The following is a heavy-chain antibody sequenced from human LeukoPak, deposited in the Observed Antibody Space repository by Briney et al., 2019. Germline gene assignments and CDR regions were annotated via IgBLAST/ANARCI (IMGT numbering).Heavy chain of an antibody. CDR3: AKDLHVRSSSTVTTGGVDS. D-gene: IGHD4-17*01. CDR1: GFTFSSHA. CDR2: ISNSAGNA. V-gene: IGHV3-23*01. J-gene: IGHJ4*02. Sequence: GGSLRLSCVASGFTFSSHAMSWVRKTPGEGLEWVSVISNSAGNAYYADSVKGRFTISRDNSKNTLYLQMNSLRAEDTAVYYCAKDLHVRSSSTVTTGGVDSWGQGTLVTVSS.